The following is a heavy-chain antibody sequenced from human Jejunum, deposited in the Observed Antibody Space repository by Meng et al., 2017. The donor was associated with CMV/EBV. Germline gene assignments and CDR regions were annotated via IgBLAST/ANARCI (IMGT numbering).Heavy chain of an antibody. D-gene: IGHD3-10*01. V-gene: IGHV3-72*01. J-gene: IGHJ4*02. CDR3: ARDSMKGGGFDY. CDR1: GVTFCHPY. CDR2: SRVKFTSSPT. Sequence: SGVTFCHPYIAWFRPAPGKGLEWVARSRVKFTSSPTDPAASVKGRFPISRDDLENSLYLQMNSLKTEDTAVYYCARDSMKGGGFDYWGQGTLVTVSS.